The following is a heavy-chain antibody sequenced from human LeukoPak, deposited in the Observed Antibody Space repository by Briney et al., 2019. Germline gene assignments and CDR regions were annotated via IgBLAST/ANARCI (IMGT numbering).Heavy chain of an antibody. CDR3: ARICTSGSFCCY. D-gene: IGHD3-10*01. J-gene: IGHJ4*02. Sequence: VASVKVSCKASGYTFTGYFLRWVRQAPGQGLEWMGWINPKSGGPNYAREFQGRVTMTRDKSIRTAYMELSSLRSDDTAVYYCARICTSGSFCCYWGQGTLVTVSS. V-gene: IGHV1-2*02. CDR1: GYTFTGYF. CDR2: INPKSGGP.